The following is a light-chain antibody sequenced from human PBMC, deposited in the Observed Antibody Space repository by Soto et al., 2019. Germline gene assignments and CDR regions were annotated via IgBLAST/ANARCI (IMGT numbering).Light chain of an antibody. J-gene: IGKJ2*01. V-gene: IGKV3-11*01. CDR2: DAS. CDR1: QSVSSY. Sequence: EIVLTQSPATLSLSPGERATLSCRASQSVSSYLAWYQQKPGQAPRLLIYDASNRATGIPARFSGSGSGTDLTLNISSLEPEDFSVYYCQQRSNWPSYTFGQGTKLEIK. CDR3: QQRSNWPSYT.